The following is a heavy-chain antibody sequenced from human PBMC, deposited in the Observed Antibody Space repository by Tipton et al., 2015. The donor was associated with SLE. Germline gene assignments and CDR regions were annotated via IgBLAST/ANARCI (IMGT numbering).Heavy chain of an antibody. Sequence: SLRLSCEASGFTPRQYVLHWVRQAPGTGLERVAIISSGGSDKYYIDSVKGRFTISRDNAKNTLYLQMNSLRLEDTAVYYCASAPEYYDFWSGVFDIWGQGTMVTVST. V-gene: IGHV3-30*04. D-gene: IGHD3-3*01. CDR3: ASAPEYYDFWSGVFDI. J-gene: IGHJ3*02. CDR1: GFTPRQYV. CDR2: ISSGGSDK.